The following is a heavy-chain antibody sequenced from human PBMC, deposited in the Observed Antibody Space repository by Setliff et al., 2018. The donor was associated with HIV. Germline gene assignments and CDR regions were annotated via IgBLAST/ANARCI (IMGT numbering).Heavy chain of an antibody. CDR3: ARDDYGDYEGYYYYYMDV. V-gene: IGHV1-18*01. Sequence: GASVKVSCKASGGTFSSYTISWVRQAPGQGLEWMGWISAYNGNTNYAQKFQGRVSMTIDTSTSTAYMELSGLRSEDTALYYCARDDYGDYEGYYYYYMDVWGKGTTVTVSS. CDR1: GGTFSSYT. J-gene: IGHJ6*03. CDR2: ISAYNGNT. D-gene: IGHD4-17*01.